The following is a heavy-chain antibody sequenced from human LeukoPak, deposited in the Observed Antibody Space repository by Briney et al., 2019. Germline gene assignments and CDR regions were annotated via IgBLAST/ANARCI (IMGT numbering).Heavy chain of an antibody. CDR3: ARVIRNFGVDRFDY. D-gene: IGHD3-3*01. CDR1: GGSISSYY. J-gene: IGHJ4*02. Sequence: PSETLSLTCTVSGGSISSYYWSWIRQPPGKGLEWIGYIDYTGSTNYNPSLKSRVTISVHTSKNQFSLRLSSVTAADTAIYYCARVIRNFGVDRFDYWGQGTLVTVSS. V-gene: IGHV4-59*01. CDR2: IDYTGST.